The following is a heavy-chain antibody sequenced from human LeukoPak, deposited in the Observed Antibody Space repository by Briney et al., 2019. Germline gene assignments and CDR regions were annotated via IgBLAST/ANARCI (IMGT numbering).Heavy chain of an antibody. J-gene: IGHJ4*02. CDR1: GYSISSGYY. D-gene: IGHD6-13*01. V-gene: IGHV4-38-2*02. CDR2: IYHSGST. Sequence: SETLSLTCTVSGYSISSGYYWGWIRQPPGKGLEWIGSIYHSGSTYYNPSLKSRVTISVDTSKNQFSLKLSSVTAADTAVYYCASEAAAGTTSFDYWGQGTLVTVSS. CDR3: ASEAAAGTTSFDY.